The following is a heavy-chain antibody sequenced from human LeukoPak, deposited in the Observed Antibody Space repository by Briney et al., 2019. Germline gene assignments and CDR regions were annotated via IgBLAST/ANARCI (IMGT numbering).Heavy chain of an antibody. D-gene: IGHD3-3*01. CDR1: GYTFTGYD. CDR3: ARVDGKSYDFWSGYYPPYYYYYGMDV. CDR2: MNPNSGNT. J-gene: IGHJ6*02. V-gene: IGHV1-8*01. Sequence: ASVKVSCKASGYTFTGYDINWVRQATGQGLEWMGWMNPNSGNTGYAQKFQGRVTMTRNTSISTAYMELSSLRSEDTAVYYCARVDGKSYDFWSGYYPPYYYYYGMDVWGQGTTVTVSS.